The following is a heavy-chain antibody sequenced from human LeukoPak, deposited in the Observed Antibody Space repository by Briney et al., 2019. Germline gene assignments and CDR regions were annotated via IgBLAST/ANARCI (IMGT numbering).Heavy chain of an antibody. Sequence: SQTLSLTCGISGDSVSSNSPTWNGIRQSPSRGLEWLGGTYYRSKWSNDYAVSVKSRITINPDTSKNQFSLQLNSVTPEDTAVYYCARGIADSSGYYYVDYWGQGTLVTVSS. CDR3: ARGIADSSGYYYVDY. J-gene: IGHJ4*02. V-gene: IGHV6-1*01. D-gene: IGHD3-22*01. CDR2: TYYRSKWSN. CDR1: GDSVSSNSPT.